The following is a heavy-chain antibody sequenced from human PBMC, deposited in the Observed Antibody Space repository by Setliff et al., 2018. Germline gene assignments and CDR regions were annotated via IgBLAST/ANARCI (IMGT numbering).Heavy chain of an antibody. V-gene: IGHV4-34*01. Sequence: PGGSLRLSCAASGFTFSSYAMSWIRQPPGKGLEWIGEINHSGSTNYNPSLKSRVTISIDTSKNQFSLKLSSVTAADTAVYYCASLGMTTMMDWYFDLWGRGTLVTVSS. CDR1: GFTFSSYA. J-gene: IGHJ2*01. CDR3: ASLGMTTMMDWYFDL. CDR2: INHSGST. D-gene: IGHD4-4*01.